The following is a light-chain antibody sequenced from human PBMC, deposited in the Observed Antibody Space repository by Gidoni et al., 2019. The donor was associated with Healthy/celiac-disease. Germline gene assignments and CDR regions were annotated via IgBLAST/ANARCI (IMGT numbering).Light chain of an antibody. CDR3: QQRSNWPPT. Sequence: ELVLTQSPATLSLSPGERATLSCRASQSGSRYLAWYQQKPGQAPRLLINDASKRATGIPARFSGSRSGTAFALTISSLGPEDFAVYYYQQRSNWPPTFGGGTKVEIK. CDR2: DAS. V-gene: IGKV3-11*01. J-gene: IGKJ4*01. CDR1: QSGSRY.